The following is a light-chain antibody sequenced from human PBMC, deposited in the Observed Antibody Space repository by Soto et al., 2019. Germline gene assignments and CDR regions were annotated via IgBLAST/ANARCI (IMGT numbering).Light chain of an antibody. J-gene: IGKJ2*01. CDR1: QSISGW. CDR2: DAS. V-gene: IGKV1-5*01. CDR3: QQFITFPFT. Sequence: DIQMTQSPSTLSAFVGDRVTITCRASQSISGWLAWYQQKPGKAPRLLIYDASSLESGVPSRFSGSGSGTEFTITLSSLQPDDFATYYCQQFITFPFTFGQGTKLEIK.